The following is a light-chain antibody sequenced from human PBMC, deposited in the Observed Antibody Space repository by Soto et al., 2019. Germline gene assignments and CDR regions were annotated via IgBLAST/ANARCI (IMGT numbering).Light chain of an antibody. CDR1: SSDVGGYNY. J-gene: IGLJ2*01. V-gene: IGLV2-14*01. CDR3: SSYTSSSPRV. Sequence: QSVLTQPASVSGSPGQSITISCTGTSSDVGGYNYVSWYQQHPGKAPKLMIYEVSNRPSGVSNRFSGSKSDNTASLTISGLQAEDEADYYCSSYTSSSPRVFGGGTKLTV. CDR2: EVS.